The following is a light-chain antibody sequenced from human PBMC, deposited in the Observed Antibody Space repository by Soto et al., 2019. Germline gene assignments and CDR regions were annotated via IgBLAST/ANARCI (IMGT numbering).Light chain of an antibody. CDR2: DVS. J-gene: IGLJ2*01. Sequence: ALTQPASVSGSPGQSITISCTGTSSDVGGYNYVSWYQQHPGKAPKLMIYDVSNRPSGVSNRFSGSKSGNTASLTISGLQAEDEADYYCSSYTSSSTPVFGGGTQLTVL. CDR3: SSYTSSSTPV. CDR1: SSDVGGYNY. V-gene: IGLV2-14*01.